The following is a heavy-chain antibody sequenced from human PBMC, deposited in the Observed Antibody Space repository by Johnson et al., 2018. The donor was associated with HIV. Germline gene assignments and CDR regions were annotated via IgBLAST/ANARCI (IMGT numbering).Heavy chain of an antibody. CDR3: YFTDHFGAGSESKGTFDA. Sequence: QVQLVESGGGVVQPGKSLTLSCVGSGLSFSNFGIHWVRQAPGKGPEWVAVISFDGTLQKYAASVKGRLTLSRDNSKNTLYLQMTSLRQDDTAVYSCYFTDHFGAGSESKGTFDAWGQGTLVTVSS. CDR1: GLSFSNFG. CDR2: ISFDGTLQ. V-gene: IGHV3-30*03. J-gene: IGHJ3*01. D-gene: IGHD3-10*01.